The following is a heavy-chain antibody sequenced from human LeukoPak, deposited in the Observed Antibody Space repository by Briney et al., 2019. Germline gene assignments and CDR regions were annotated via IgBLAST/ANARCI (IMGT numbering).Heavy chain of an antibody. CDR1: GGSFSGYY. V-gene: IGHV4-34*01. J-gene: IGHJ5*02. D-gene: IGHD1-7*01. CDR3: ARDPGARNYFDP. CDR2: INHSGST. Sequence: PSETLSLTCAVYGGSFSGYYWSWIRQPPGKGLEWIGEINHSGSTNYNPSLKSRVTISVDTSKNQFSLKLSSVTAADTAVYYCARDPGARNYFDPWGQGTLVTVSS.